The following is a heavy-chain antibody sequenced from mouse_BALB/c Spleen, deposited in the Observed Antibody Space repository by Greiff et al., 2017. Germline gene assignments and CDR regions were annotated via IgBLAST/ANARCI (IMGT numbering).Heavy chain of an antibody. V-gene: IGHV5-6-3*01. CDR2: INSNGGST. J-gene: IGHJ4*01. Sequence: EVHLVESGGGLVQPGGSLKLSCAASGFTFSSYGMSWVRQTPDKRLELVATINSNGGSTYYPDSVKGRFTISRDNAKNTLYLQMSSLKSEDTAMYYCARGGAMDYWGQGTSVTVSS. CDR3: ARGGAMDY. CDR1: GFTFSSYG.